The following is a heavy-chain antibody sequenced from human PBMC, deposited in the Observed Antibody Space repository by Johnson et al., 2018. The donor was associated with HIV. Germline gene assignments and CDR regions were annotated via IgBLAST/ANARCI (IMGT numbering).Heavy chain of an antibody. D-gene: IGHD4-23*01. CDR2: ISYDGSNK. Sequence: QVQLVESGGGVVQPGRSLRLSCAASGFTFSSYGMHWVRQAPGKGLEWVAVISYDGSNKYYADSVKGRFTISRDNSKNTAYLQMNSLKTEDTAVYYCATERAVVSANAFDIWGQGTMVTVSS. CDR3: ATERAVVSANAFDI. J-gene: IGHJ3*02. V-gene: IGHV3-30*03. CDR1: GFTFSSYG.